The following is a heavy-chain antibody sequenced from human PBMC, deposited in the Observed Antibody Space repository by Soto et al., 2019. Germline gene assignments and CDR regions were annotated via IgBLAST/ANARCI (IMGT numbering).Heavy chain of an antibody. D-gene: IGHD3-16*01. CDR3: ARWGTTGGFDL. CDR2: TSYDGNNK. Sequence: QLQLVESGGGVVQPGTSLRLSCTASGFMFKSYVMHWVRQAPGKGGEWVALTSYDGNNKYYGDSVKGRFPVSRDNSKNTLHLQMDSLRPEDTALYYCARWGTTGGFDLWGQGTLVSVSS. CDR1: GFMFKSYV. J-gene: IGHJ4*02. V-gene: IGHV3-30*19.